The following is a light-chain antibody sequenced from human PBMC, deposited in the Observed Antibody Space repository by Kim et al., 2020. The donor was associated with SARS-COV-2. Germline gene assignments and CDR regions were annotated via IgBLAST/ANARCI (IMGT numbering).Light chain of an antibody. CDR2: QDS. V-gene: IGLV3-1*01. CDR3: QAWDSSTVV. Sequence: GSPGQTASMTCSGDKLGDKYACWYQQKPGQSPVLVIYQDSKRPSGIPERFSGSNSGNTATLTISGTQAMDEADYYCQAWDSSTVVFGGGTQLTVL. J-gene: IGLJ2*01. CDR1: KLGDKY.